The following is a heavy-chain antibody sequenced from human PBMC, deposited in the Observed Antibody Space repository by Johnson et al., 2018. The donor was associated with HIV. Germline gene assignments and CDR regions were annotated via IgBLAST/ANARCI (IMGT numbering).Heavy chain of an antibody. CDR1: GFTFSSYA. CDR3: ARRFFPGITVALDAFDI. J-gene: IGHJ3*02. D-gene: IGHD6-19*01. Sequence: QVLLVESGGGVVQPGRSLRLSCAASGFTFSSYAMHWVRQAPGKGLEWVAVISYDGSNKYYADSVKGRFTISRDNSKNTLYLQMNSLRAEDTAVYYCARRFFPGITVALDAFDIWGQGTMVTVSS. V-gene: IGHV3-30-3*01. CDR2: ISYDGSNK.